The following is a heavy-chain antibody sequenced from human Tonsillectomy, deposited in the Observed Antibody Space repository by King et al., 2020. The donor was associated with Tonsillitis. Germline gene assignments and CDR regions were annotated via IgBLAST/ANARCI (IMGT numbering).Heavy chain of an antibody. J-gene: IGHJ4*02. D-gene: IGHD7-27*01. V-gene: IGHV3-23*04. Sequence: EVQLVESGGDLVQPGGSLTLSCAASGFTFNCYSVTWVRQAPGKGLEWVSIIGSEGGGIHFADSVKGRFTISRDNSKNTVYLQMNSLRAEDTAVYYCMGDPNWGPSGRWGQGTLVTVSS. CDR3: MGDPNWGPSGR. CDR1: GFTFNCYS. CDR2: IGSEGGGI.